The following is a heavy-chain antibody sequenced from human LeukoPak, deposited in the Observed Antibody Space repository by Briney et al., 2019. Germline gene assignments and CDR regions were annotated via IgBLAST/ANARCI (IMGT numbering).Heavy chain of an antibody. CDR1: GGTFSSYA. D-gene: IGHD5-24*01. V-gene: IGHV1-69*04. Sequence: ASVKVSCKASGGTFSSYAISWVRQAPGQGLEWTGRIIPILGIANYAQKFQGRVTITADKSTSTAYMELSSLRSEDTAVYYCARDASSDGYNYGSIDYWGQGTLVTVSS. CDR3: ARDASSDGYNYGSIDY. J-gene: IGHJ4*02. CDR2: IIPILGIA.